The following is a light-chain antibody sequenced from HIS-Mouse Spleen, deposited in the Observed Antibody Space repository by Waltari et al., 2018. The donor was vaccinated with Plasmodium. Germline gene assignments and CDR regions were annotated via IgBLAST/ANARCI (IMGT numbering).Light chain of an antibody. CDR1: QSVLYSSNNKNY. J-gene: IGKJ1*01. Sequence: DIVMTQSPDSLAVSLGERATINCKSSQSVLYSSNNKNYLAWYQQKPGQHPKLLIYWASTRESGVPDRVSGSGSGTDFTLTISSLQAEDVAVYYCQQYYSTPWTFGQGTKVEIK. CDR3: QQYYSTPWT. CDR2: WAS. V-gene: IGKV4-1*01.